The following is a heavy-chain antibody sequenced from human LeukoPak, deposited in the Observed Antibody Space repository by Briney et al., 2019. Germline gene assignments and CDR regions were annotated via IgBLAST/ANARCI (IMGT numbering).Heavy chain of an antibody. J-gene: IGHJ4*02. CDR3: ARVASGSFQPFDY. V-gene: IGHV4-39*07. CDR1: GGSISSSSYY. CDR2: IYYSGST. Sequence: SETLSLTCTVSGGSISSSSYYWGSIRQPPGKGLEWIGSIYYSGSTYYNPSLKSRVTISVDTSKNQFSLKLSSVTAADTAVYYCARVASGSFQPFDYWGQGTLVTVSS. D-gene: IGHD2-15*01.